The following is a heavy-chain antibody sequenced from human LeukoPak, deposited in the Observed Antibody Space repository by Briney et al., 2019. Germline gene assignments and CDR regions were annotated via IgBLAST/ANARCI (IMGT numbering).Heavy chain of an antibody. Sequence: SETLSLTCTVSGGSISSGGYYWSWIRQPPGKGLEWIGYIYHSGSTYYNPSLKSRVTISVDRSKNQFSLKLSSVTAADTAVYYCAREASSSGNYYYMDVWGKGTTVTVSS. V-gene: IGHV4-30-2*01. CDR1: GGSISSGGYY. CDR3: AREASSSGNYYYMDV. CDR2: IYHSGST. D-gene: IGHD6-6*01. J-gene: IGHJ6*03.